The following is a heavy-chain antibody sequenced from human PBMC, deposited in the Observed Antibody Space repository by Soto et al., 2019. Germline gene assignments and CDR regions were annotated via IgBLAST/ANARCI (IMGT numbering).Heavy chain of an antibody. Sequence: QVQLQESGPGLVKPSQTLSLTCTVSGGSISTGGYYWSWIRQPPGRGLEWIGYIYHSGMTFSNPCLQSRVAISIDTSKNKFSLKLSSVTAADTAVYSCATGLWERHDAFDSCGQGTMVSVSS. CDR3: ATGLWERHDAFDS. D-gene: IGHD1-26*01. CDR2: IYHSGMT. J-gene: IGHJ3*02. CDR1: GGSISTGGYY. V-gene: IGHV4-31*03.